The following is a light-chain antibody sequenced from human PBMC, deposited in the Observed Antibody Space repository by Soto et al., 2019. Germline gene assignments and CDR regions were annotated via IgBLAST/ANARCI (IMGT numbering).Light chain of an antibody. CDR1: QSVLYSSNNKNY. J-gene: IGKJ4*01. CDR2: WAS. Sequence: DIVMTQSPDSLAVSLGERATINCKSSQSVLYSSNNKNYLAWYQQKPGQPPKLLIYWASTRAAGIPARFSGSGSGTEFTLTISSLQSEDFAVYYCQQYNAWPLTFGGGTKVEIK. CDR3: QQYNAWPLT. V-gene: IGKV4-1*01.